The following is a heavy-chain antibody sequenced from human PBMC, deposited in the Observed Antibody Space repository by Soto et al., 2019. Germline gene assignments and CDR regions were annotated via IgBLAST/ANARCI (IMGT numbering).Heavy chain of an antibody. D-gene: IGHD2-8*01. CDR3: ARETPNIVLMVYASGWGSYFDY. V-gene: IGHV1-69*13. J-gene: IGHJ4*02. CDR2: IIPIFGTA. CDR1: GGTFSSYA. Sequence: SVKVSCKASGGTFSSYAISWVRQAPGQGLEWMGGIIPIFGTAKYAQKFQGRVTITADESTSTAYMELSSLRSEDTAVYYCARETPNIVLMVYASGWGSYFDYWGQGTLVTVS.